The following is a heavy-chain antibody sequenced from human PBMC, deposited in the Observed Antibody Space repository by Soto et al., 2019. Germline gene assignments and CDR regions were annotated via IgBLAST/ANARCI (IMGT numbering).Heavy chain of an antibody. Sequence: QVHLVESGGGMVKPGEPLRISCAASRFSFRDYFMSWIRQSPGKGLEWISYIGPYGNTIYYADSVKGRFVISRDDTTNSLFMQMDTLRADDTAVYYCARDDYTYGVSWGQGTLVTVSS. CDR1: RFSFRDYF. D-gene: IGHD3-16*01. J-gene: IGHJ5*02. CDR2: IGPYGNTI. CDR3: ARDDYTYGVS. V-gene: IGHV3-11*01.